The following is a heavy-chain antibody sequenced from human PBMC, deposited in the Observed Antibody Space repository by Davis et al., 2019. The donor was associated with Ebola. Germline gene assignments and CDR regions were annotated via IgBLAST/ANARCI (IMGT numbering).Heavy chain of an antibody. D-gene: IGHD5-12*01. CDR2: IYYSGNT. J-gene: IGHJ4*02. V-gene: IGHV4-59*01. Sequence: SETLSLTCAVSGGSISSYYWSWIRQPPGRGLEWIGYIYYSGNTSYNPSLKSRVTISVDTSKNQISLKLNSVTAADTAVYYCARGGYSAYEPYFDYWGQGTLVSVSS. CDR1: GGSISSYY. CDR3: ARGGYSAYEPYFDY.